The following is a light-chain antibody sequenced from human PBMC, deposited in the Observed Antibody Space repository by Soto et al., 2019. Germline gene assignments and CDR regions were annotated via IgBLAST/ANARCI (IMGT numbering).Light chain of an antibody. CDR2: GTS. Sequence: EIVLTQSPGTLSLSPGERATLSCRASQSVSRNYLNWYQQKPGQAPRLLMYGTSTRATGIPDRFSGRGSGTDFTLTISRLEPEDFAVYYCHQYDSSPWTFGQGTKVEIK. CDR1: QSVSRNY. J-gene: IGKJ1*01. CDR3: HQYDSSPWT. V-gene: IGKV3-20*01.